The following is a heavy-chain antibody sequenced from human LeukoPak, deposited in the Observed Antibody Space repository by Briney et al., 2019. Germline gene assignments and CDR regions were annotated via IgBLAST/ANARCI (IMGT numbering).Heavy chain of an antibody. CDR2: VSVSGLS. Sequence: SETLSLTCGVSGGSITTTNFWSWVRQTPGQGLEWIGEVSVSGLSDYNPSLRGRVTMSLDTSKNHLSLKLTSVTAPDTAVYYCTRENAAFSPFGYWGQGTLVTV. J-gene: IGHJ4*02. V-gene: IGHV4-4*02. CDR3: TRENAAFSPFGY. CDR1: GGSITTTNF. D-gene: IGHD6-25*01.